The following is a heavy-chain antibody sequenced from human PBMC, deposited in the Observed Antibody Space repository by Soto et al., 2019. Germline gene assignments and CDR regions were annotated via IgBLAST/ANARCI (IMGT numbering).Heavy chain of an antibody. CDR3: ARFWMTTWAFDI. V-gene: IGHV4-30-4*01. CDR2: IYYSGNT. Sequence: SETLSLTCTVSGDSISSGDYYWSWIRQPPGKGLERIGFIYYSGNTYYNPSLKRRFSISVDTSKNQFSLKLSSVTAADTAVYYCARFWMTTWAFDIWGQGTMVTVSS. J-gene: IGHJ3*02. CDR1: GDSISSGDYY. D-gene: IGHD3-3*01.